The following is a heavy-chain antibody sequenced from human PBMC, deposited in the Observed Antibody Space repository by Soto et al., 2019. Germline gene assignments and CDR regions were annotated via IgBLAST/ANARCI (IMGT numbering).Heavy chain of an antibody. CDR3: TRASSLDFDF. V-gene: IGHV3-49*04. J-gene: IGHJ4*02. D-gene: IGHD3-16*01. Sequence: PGGSLRLPCTTSGFTFGDYALSWVRQAPGKGLEWVGFIRRNAYGGTTDYAASVKGRFTISRDDSKSIAYLQMNSLRTEDTALYYCTRASSLDFDFWGQGTLVTVSS. CDR2: IRRNAYGGTT. CDR1: GFTFGDYA.